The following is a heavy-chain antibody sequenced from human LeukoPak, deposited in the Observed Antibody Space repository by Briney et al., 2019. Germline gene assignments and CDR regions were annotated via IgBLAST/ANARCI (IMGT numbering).Heavy chain of an antibody. D-gene: IGHD7-27*01. CDR1: GVSISSYY. CDR2: IYYSGST. CDR3: ARAGVWSDAFDI. V-gene: IGHV4-59*01. J-gene: IGHJ3*02. Sequence: SETLSLTCTVSGVSISSYYWNWIRQPPGKGLEWIGYIYYSGSTNYNPSPKSRVTISVDTSKNQFSLKLSSMTAADTAVYYCARAGVWSDAFDIWGQGTMVTVSS.